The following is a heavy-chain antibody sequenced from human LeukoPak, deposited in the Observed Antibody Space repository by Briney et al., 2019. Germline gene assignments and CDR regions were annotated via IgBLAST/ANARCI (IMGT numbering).Heavy chain of an antibody. V-gene: IGHV3-74*01. CDR1: GFTFSIYW. Sequence: GGSLRLFCAASGFTFSIYWMHWVRQAPGKGLVWVSHIDKDGNTITYVDSVKGRFTISRDNAKNTLYLQMNSLRAEDTAVYYCVRGLGAYQFDYWGQGTLVTVSS. J-gene: IGHJ4*02. CDR2: IDKDGNTI. CDR3: VRGLGAYQFDY. D-gene: IGHD2-2*01.